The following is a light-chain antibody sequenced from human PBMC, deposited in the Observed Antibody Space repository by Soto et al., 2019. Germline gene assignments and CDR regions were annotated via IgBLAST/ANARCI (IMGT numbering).Light chain of an antibody. V-gene: IGKV1-13*02. CDR1: QGIKSA. Sequence: AIQLTQSPSSLSASTGDRVAISCRASQGIKSALVWYQQKPGKSPKLLVYDASSLEGGVPSRFSGSGYGTDFTLTITSLQPKDLATYYCQQHGTLPLTFGGGTKVDIK. J-gene: IGKJ4*01. CDR3: QQHGTLPLT. CDR2: DAS.